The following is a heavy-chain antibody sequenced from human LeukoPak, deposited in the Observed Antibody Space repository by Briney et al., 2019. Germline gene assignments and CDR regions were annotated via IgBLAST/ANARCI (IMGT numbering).Heavy chain of an antibody. Sequence: SGTLSLTCAVSGGSISSSNWWSWVRQPPGKGLEWIGEIYHSGSTNYNPSLKSRVTISVDKSKNQFSLKLSSVTAADTAVYYCASQTYDILTGYYRAYFDYWGQGTLVTVSS. V-gene: IGHV4-4*02. CDR1: GGSISSSNW. D-gene: IGHD3-9*01. J-gene: IGHJ4*02. CDR2: IYHSGST. CDR3: ASQTYDILTGYYRAYFDY.